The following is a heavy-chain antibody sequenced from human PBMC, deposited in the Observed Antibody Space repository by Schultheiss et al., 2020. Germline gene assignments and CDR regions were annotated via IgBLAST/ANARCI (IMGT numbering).Heavy chain of an antibody. Sequence: GGSLRLSCAASGFTFSSYSMNWVRQAPGKGLEWVAVISYDGSNKYYADSVKGRFTISRDNSKNTLYLQMNSLRAEDTAVYYCAKDGGGYLASYYFDYWGQGTLVTVSS. CDR3: AKDGGGYLASYYFDY. V-gene: IGHV3-30*18. D-gene: IGHD3-16*01. CDR1: GFTFSSYS. CDR2: ISYDGSNK. J-gene: IGHJ4*02.